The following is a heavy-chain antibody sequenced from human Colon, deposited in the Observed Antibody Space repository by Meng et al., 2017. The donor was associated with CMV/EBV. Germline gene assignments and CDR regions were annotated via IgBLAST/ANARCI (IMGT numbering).Heavy chain of an antibody. Sequence: GESLKISCAASGSSFSIDSMNWVRQAPGKGLEWIATISSAGIYTYYAASVKGRFTISRDNAKSTVYLQMNSLRAEDTAVYYCSRGQDFVVVPTPKNFFDPWGQGTLVTVSS. CDR2: ISSAGIYT. CDR1: GSSFSIDS. D-gene: IGHD2-2*01. CDR3: SRGQDFVVVPTPKNFFDP. J-gene: IGHJ5*02. V-gene: IGHV3-21*06.